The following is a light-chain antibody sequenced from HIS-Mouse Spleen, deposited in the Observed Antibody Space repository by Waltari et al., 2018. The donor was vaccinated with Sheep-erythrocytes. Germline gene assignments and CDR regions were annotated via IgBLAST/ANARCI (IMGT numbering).Light chain of an antibody. Sequence: QSALTQPASVSGSPGQSITISCTGTSRDVRSYNLVSWYQQHPGKAPNLMIYEGSRRPSGVSNRFSGSKSGNTASLTISGLQAEDEADYYCCSYAGSSTPWVFGGGTKLTVL. CDR1: SRDVRSYNL. CDR2: EGS. V-gene: IGLV2-23*01. CDR3: CSYAGSSTPWV. J-gene: IGLJ3*02.